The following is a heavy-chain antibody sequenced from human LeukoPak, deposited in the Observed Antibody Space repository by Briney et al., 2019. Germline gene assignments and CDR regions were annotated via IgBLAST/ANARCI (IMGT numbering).Heavy chain of an antibody. Sequence: PAETLSLTCAVYGGSFSGYYWSWIRQPPGKGLEWIGEINHSVGTNYNPSLKSRVTISVDTSKNDFSLKLSSVTAADTAVYYCARDLGGSYSSETWFDPWGQGTLVTVSS. D-gene: IGHD1-26*01. J-gene: IGHJ5*02. CDR1: GGSFSGYY. V-gene: IGHV4-34*01. CDR3: ARDLGGSYSSETWFDP. CDR2: INHSVGT.